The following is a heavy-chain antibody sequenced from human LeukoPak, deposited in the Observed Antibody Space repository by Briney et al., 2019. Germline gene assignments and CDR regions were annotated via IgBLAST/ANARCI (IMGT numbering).Heavy chain of an antibody. J-gene: IGHJ1*01. D-gene: IGHD6-19*01. CDR3: AKEGHSSGWYMLMGDFQH. CDR2: IRYDGSNK. CDR1: GFTFSSYG. V-gene: IGHV3-30*02. Sequence: PGGSLRLSCAASGFTFSSYGMHWVRQAPGKGLEWVAFIRYDGSNKYYADSVKGRFTISRDNSKNTLYLQMNSLRAEDTAVYYCAKEGHSSGWYMLMGDFQHWGQGTLVTVSS.